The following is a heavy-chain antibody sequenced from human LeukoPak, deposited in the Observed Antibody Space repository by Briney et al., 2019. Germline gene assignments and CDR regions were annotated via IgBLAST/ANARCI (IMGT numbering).Heavy chain of an antibody. J-gene: IGHJ4*02. V-gene: IGHV1-2*02. CDR1: GYTFTSYA. CDR2: INPNSGGT. D-gene: IGHD2-21*01. CDR3: ARVWAALGNCGGDCCFDY. Sequence: GASVNVSCKASGYTFTSYAMNWVRQAPGQGLEWMGWINPNSGGTSYAQKFQGRVTMTRDTSISTAYMELSRLRSDDTAVYYCARVWAALGNCGGDCCFDYWGQGTLVTVSS.